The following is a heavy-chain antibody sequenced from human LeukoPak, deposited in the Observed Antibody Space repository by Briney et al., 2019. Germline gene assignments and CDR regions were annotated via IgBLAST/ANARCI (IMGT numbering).Heavy chain of an antibody. CDR2: INHSGST. D-gene: IGHD4-17*01. V-gene: IGHV4-34*01. CDR3: ATVYGDYLGGDYFDY. CDR1: GGSFSGYY. J-gene: IGHJ4*02. Sequence: PSETLSLTCAVYGGSFSGYYWSWIRQPPGKGLEWIGEINHSGSTNYNPSLKSRVTISVDTSKNQFSLKLSSGTAADTAVYYCATVYGDYLGGDYFDYWGQGTLVTVSS.